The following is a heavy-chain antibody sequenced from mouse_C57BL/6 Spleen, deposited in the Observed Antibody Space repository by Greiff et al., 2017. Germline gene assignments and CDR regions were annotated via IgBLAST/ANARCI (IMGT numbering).Heavy chain of an antibody. CDR1: GFTFSDYG. CDR2: ISSGSSTI. V-gene: IGHV5-17*01. D-gene: IGHD1-1*01. J-gene: IGHJ2*01. Sequence: EVKLMESGGGLVKPGGSLKLSCAASGFTFSDYGMHWVRQAPEQGLEWVAYISSGSSTIYYADTVKGRFTISRDNAKNTLFLQMTSMRSEDTAMYYCARHITTVVAPDYWGQGTTLTVSS. CDR3: ARHITTVVAPDY.